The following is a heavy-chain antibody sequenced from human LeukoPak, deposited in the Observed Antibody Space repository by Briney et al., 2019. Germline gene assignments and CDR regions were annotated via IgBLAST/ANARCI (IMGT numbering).Heavy chain of an antibody. Sequence: PSETLSLTCTVSGGSISSSSYYWGWIRQPPGKGLEWIGSIYYSGSTYHNPSLESRVTISIDTSKNHFFLHLTSVTAADTAVYYCARQPHLDFWGPGSLVTVSS. CDR3: ARQPHLDF. V-gene: IGHV4-39*01. J-gene: IGHJ4*02. CDR2: IYYSGST. CDR1: GGSISSSSYY.